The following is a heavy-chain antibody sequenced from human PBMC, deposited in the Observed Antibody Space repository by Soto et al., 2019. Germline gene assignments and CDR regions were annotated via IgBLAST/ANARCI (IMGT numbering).Heavy chain of an antibody. J-gene: IGHJ4*02. CDR1: GFTFRSHW. D-gene: IGHD3-22*01. Sequence: EVQLVESGGGLVQPGGSLRLSCAASGFTFRSHWMSWVRQAPGKGLEWVANIKQDGSEKYYVDSVKGRVTISRDNAKNSLSLQMSSLRAEDTAVYYGARAEDYDSSGYYCGNWGQGTLVTVSS. CDR3: ARAEDYDSSGYYCGN. V-gene: IGHV3-7*04. CDR2: IKQDGSEK.